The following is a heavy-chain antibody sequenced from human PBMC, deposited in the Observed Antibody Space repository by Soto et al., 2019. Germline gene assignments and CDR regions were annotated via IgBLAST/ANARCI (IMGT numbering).Heavy chain of an antibody. CDR1: GYTFTNYA. V-gene: IGHV1-3*01. CDR3: ARGYYYGSGSYYGEFDY. J-gene: IGHJ4*02. D-gene: IGHD3-10*01. Sequence: ASVKVSCKASGYTFTNYAMHWVRQAPGQRLEWMGWINAGNGNTKYSQKFQDRVTITTDTSANTAYMELSSLRSEDTAVYYCARGYYYGSGSYYGEFDYWGQGTLVTVSS. CDR2: INAGNGNT.